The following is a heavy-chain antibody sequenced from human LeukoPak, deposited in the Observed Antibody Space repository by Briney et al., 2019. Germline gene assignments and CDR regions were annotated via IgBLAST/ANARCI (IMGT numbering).Heavy chain of an antibody. J-gene: IGHJ4*02. Sequence: PGGSLRLSCAASGFTVSGTYMSWVRQAPGKGLEWVSYISSSGSTIYYADSVKGRFTISRDNAKNSLYLQMNSLRAEDTAVYYCARVRSGYADYWGQGTLVTVSS. D-gene: IGHD5-12*01. V-gene: IGHV3-11*04. CDR2: ISSSGSTI. CDR3: ARVRSGYADY. CDR1: GFTVSGTY.